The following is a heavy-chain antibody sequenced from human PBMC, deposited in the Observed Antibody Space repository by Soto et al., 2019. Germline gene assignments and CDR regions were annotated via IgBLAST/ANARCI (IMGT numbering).Heavy chain of an antibody. V-gene: IGHV3-33*01. Sequence: QVQLVESGGGVVQPGRSLRLSCAASGFTFSSYGMHWVRQAQGKGLEGVAVIWYDGSNKYYEDSVKGRFTISRDNSKNTLYLQMNSLRAEDTAVYYCARDRSAAAGVFPNDYWGQGTLVTVSS. D-gene: IGHD6-13*01. J-gene: IGHJ4*02. CDR2: IWYDGSNK. CDR1: GFTFSSYG. CDR3: ARDRSAAAGVFPNDY.